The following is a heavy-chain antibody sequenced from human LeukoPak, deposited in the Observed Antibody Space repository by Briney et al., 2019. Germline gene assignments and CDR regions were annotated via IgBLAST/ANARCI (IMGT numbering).Heavy chain of an antibody. CDR1: GGPFSGYY. J-gene: IGHJ6*02. D-gene: IGHD3-10*01. CDR3: ARGLVGYDYGSGSLYYYGMDV. Sequence: SDPLSLTCAVYGGPFSGYYWPWIRQPPGKGLEGIGEINHSGTTNYNPSVKSRDNISLDTSNNQFSLKKSFVTAADTAVYYCARGLVGYDYGSGSLYYYGMDVWGQGTTVTVSS. CDR2: INHSGTT. V-gene: IGHV4-34*01.